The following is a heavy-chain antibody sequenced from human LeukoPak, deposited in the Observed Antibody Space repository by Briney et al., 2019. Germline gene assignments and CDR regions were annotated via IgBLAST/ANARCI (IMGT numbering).Heavy chain of an antibody. CDR2: FNSDGRST. CDR1: GFTFSTYW. CDR3: ARGGGLDV. Sequence: PGGSLRLSCAASGFTFSTYWMHWVRQAPGKGLVWVSRFNSDGRSTSYADSVKGRFTISRDNAKNSLYLQMSNLRAEDTAVYFCARGGGLDVWGQGATVTVSS. D-gene: IGHD3-16*01. J-gene: IGHJ6*02. V-gene: IGHV3-74*03.